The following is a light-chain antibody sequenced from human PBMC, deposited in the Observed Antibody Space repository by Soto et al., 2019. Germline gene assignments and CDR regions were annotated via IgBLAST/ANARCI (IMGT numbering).Light chain of an antibody. CDR2: GAS. CDR1: QSVSNNY. J-gene: IGKJ4*01. Sequence: EIVLTQSPGTLSLSPGERATLSCRASQSVSNNYLAWYQQKPGQAPRLLIYGASSRATGIPDRFSGGGSGTDFTLTISRLEPEDFAVYYCQQYGSSPRTFGGGTKVEIK. CDR3: QQYGSSPRT. V-gene: IGKV3-20*01.